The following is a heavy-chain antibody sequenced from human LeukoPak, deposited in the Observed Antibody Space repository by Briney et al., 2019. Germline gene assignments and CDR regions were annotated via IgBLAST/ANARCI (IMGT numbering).Heavy chain of an antibody. CDR3: ARDYKYAFDN. Sequence: LGGSLRLSCAASGFTFSDYSMNWVRQAPGQGLEWISYIGIDSGNTNYADSVKGRFTISGDKAKNSLYLQMNSLRVEDTAVYYCARDYKYAFDNWGQGTLVTVSS. J-gene: IGHJ4*02. V-gene: IGHV3-48*01. D-gene: IGHD2-8*01. CDR2: IGIDSGNT. CDR1: GFTFSDYS.